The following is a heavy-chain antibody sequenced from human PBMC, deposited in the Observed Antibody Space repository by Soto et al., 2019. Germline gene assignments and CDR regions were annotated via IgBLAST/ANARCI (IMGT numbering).Heavy chain of an antibody. CDR1: GFTFSSYA. CDR2: ISYDGSNK. V-gene: IGHV3-30-3*01. D-gene: IGHD6-6*01. J-gene: IGHJ4*02. CDR3: ASGSSSGYFDY. Sequence: PGGSLRLSCAASGFTFSSYAMHWVRQAPGKGLEWVAVISYDGSNKYYADSVKGRFTISRDNSKNTLYLQMNSLRAEDTAVYYCASGSSSGYFDYWGQGTLVTVSS.